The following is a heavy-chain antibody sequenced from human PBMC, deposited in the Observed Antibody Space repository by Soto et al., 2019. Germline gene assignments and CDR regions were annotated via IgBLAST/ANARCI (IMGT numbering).Heavy chain of an antibody. V-gene: IGHV3-23*01. CDR1: GFTFSSYA. CDR2: ISGSGRDT. J-gene: IGHJ4*02. CDR3: AKDASGSYYVDY. Sequence: LRVSCAASGFTFSSYAMTWVRQAPGKGLEWVSSISGSGRDTYYADSVKGRFTISRDNSKNTLYLQMNSLRAEDTAVYYCAKDASGSYYVDYWGQGTPVTVSS. D-gene: IGHD1-26*01.